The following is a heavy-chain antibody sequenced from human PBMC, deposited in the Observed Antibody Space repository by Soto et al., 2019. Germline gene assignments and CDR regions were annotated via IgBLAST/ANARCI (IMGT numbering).Heavy chain of an antibody. CDR2: ISSSSSTI. J-gene: IGHJ4*02. CDR3: ARGRGYCTNGVCYGGFDY. CDR1: GFTFSSYS. Sequence: GGSLRLSCAASGFTFSSYSMNWVRQAPGKGLEWVSYISSSSSTIYYADSVKGRFTISRDNAKNSLYLQMNSLRAEDTAVYYCARGRGYCTNGVCYGGFDYWGQGTLVTVSS. D-gene: IGHD2-8*01. V-gene: IGHV3-48*04.